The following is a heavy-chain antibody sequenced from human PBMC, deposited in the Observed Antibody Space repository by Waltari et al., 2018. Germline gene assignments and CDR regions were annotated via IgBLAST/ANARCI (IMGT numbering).Heavy chain of an antibody. J-gene: IGHJ4*02. V-gene: IGHV3-48*01. Sequence: EVQMLESGGGLVEPGGSLRLSCTTSGFTFTQYTMSWVRQTPTRGLEWVSYISRRGRATQYADSVRGRLTISRDSAKGSVYLQMNNLRADDAAMYYCARGRYGAGSYSDYDYWGQGTLVTVSS. CDR2: ISRRGRAT. D-gene: IGHD3-10*01. CDR3: ARGRYGAGSYSDYDY. CDR1: GFTFTQYT.